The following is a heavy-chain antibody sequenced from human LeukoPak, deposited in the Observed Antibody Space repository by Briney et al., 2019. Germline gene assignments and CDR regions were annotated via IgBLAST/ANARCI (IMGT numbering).Heavy chain of an antibody. CDR3: AGGTGGYSYGYYY. D-gene: IGHD5-18*01. J-gene: IGHJ4*02. CDR1: GFTVSSYY. V-gene: IGHV3-53*01. Sequence: GGSLRLSCAASGFTVSSYYMSWVRQAPGKGLEWLSVIYSGGSTSYADSVKGRFAISRDDSKNTLYLQMSSLRAEDTAVYYGAGGTGGYSYGYYYWGQGTLVTVSS. CDR2: IYSGGST.